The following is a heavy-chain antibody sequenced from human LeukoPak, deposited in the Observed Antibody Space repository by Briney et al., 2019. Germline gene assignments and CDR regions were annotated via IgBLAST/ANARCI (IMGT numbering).Heavy chain of an antibody. D-gene: IGHD1-26*01. V-gene: IGHV3-48*03. Sequence: GGSLRLSCAASGFTFSSYEMNWVRQAPGKGLEWVSYISSSGSTIYYADSVKGRFTISRGNAKNSLYLQMNSLRAEDTAVYYCARIELTLAEEAFDIWGQGTMVTVSS. J-gene: IGHJ3*02. CDR1: GFTFSSYE. CDR3: ARIELTLAEEAFDI. CDR2: ISSSGSTI.